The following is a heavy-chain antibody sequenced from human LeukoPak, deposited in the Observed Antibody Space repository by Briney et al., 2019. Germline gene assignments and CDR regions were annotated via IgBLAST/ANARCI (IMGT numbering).Heavy chain of an antibody. CDR1: GYTFTGYY. CDR2: INPNSGGT. Sequence: ASVKVSCKASGYTFTGYYMHWVRQAPGQGLEWMGWINPNSGGTNYAQKFQGRVTMTRDTSISTAYMELSRLRSDDTAVYYCARTDPGPQWELRLFDYWGQGTLVTVSS. D-gene: IGHD1-26*01. J-gene: IGHJ4*02. CDR3: ARTDPGPQWELRLFDY. V-gene: IGHV1-2*02.